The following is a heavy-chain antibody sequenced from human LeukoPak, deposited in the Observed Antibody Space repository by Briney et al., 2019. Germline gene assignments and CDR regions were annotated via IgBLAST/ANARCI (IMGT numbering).Heavy chain of an antibody. V-gene: IGHV1-3*01. CDR2: INAGNGNT. D-gene: IGHD5-12*01. CDR1: GYPFSTYG. J-gene: IGHJ4*02. Sequence: ASVKVSCTASGYPFSTYGISWVRQAPGQRLEWMGWINAGNGNTKYSQKFQGRVTITRNTSASTAYMELSSLRSEDTAVYYCASTRGYSGYDLDYWGQGTLVTVSS. CDR3: ASTRGYSGYDLDY.